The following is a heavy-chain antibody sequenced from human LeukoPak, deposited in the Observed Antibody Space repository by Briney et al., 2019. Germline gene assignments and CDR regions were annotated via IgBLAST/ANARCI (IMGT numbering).Heavy chain of an antibody. D-gene: IGHD4-11*01. CDR3: AGPQRPSKYYYYMDV. V-gene: IGHV1-46*01. Sequence: ASVKVSCKATGYTFTSYDINWVRQAPGQGLEWMGIINPSGGSTSYAQKFQGRVTMTRDMSTSTVYMELSSLRSEDTAVYYCAGPQRPSKYYYYMDVWGKGTTVTVSS. J-gene: IGHJ6*03. CDR1: GYTFTSYD. CDR2: INPSGGST.